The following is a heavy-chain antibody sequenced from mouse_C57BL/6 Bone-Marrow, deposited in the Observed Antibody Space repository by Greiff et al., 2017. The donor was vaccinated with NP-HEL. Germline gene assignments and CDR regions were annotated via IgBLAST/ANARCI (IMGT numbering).Heavy chain of an antibody. J-gene: IGHJ2*01. V-gene: IGHV1-80*01. CDR2: IYPGDGDT. CDR1: GYAFSSYW. CDR3: ASSHYYGSSYFDY. Sequence: VKLVESGAELVKPGASVKISCKASGYAFSSYWMNWVKQRPGKGLEWIGQIYPGDGDTNYNGKFKGKATLTADKSSSTAYMQLSSLTSEDSAVYFCASSHYYGSSYFDYWGQGTTLTVSS. D-gene: IGHD1-1*01.